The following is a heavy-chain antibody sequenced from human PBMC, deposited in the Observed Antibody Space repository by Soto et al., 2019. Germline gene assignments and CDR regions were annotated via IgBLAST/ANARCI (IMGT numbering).Heavy chain of an antibody. J-gene: IGHJ4*02. Sequence: EVQLLESGGGLVQPGGSLSLSCAASGFTFSSYAMRRVRQAPVKGLEWVSAISGSGGSTYYADSVKGRFTISRDNSKNTLYLQMNSLRAEDTAVYYCARRGSGSYYDYWGQGTLVTVSS. V-gene: IGHV3-23*01. CDR1: GFTFSSYA. CDR3: ARRGSGSYYDY. D-gene: IGHD1-26*01. CDR2: ISGSGGST.